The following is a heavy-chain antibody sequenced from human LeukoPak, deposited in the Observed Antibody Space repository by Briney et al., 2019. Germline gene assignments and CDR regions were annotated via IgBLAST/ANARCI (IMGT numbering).Heavy chain of an antibody. D-gene: IGHD6-13*01. CDR3: AREGIAAAGNDY. V-gene: IGHV3-11*01. CDR1: GFTFSDYY. Sequence: GSPRLSCAASGFTFSDYYMSWVRQAPGQGLGWVSYISSSGSTIYYADSVKGRFTISRDNAKNSLYLQMTSLRAEDTAVYYWAREGIAAAGNDYWGQGTLVTVSS. J-gene: IGHJ4*02. CDR2: ISSSGSTI.